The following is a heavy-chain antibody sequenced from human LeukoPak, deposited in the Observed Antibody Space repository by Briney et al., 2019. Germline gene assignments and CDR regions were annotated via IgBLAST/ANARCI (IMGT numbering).Heavy chain of an antibody. D-gene: IGHD3-22*01. V-gene: IGHV4-34*01. CDR2: TNHSGST. Sequence: PSETLSLTCAVYGGSFSGYYWSWIRQPPGKGLEWIGETNHSGSTNYNPSLKSRVTISVDTSKNQFSLKLSSVTAADTAVYYCARDMYYDSSGYYLNWFDPWGQGTLVTVSS. CDR3: ARDMYYDSSGYYLNWFDP. CDR1: GGSFSGYY. J-gene: IGHJ5*02.